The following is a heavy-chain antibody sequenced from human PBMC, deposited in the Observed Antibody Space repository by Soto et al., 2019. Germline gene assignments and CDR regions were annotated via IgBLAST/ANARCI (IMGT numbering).Heavy chain of an antibody. V-gene: IGHV3-30*18. CDR3: AKDRQQWVVPPTFDF. CDR1: GFTFSSYG. Sequence: QVQLVESGGGVVQPGRSLRLSCAASGFTFSSYGMHWVRQTPGKGLEWVALISYDGGNQYYADSVKGRFTISRDNPKNTLFLQMNSLRAEDTAVYHCAKDRQQWVVPPTFDFWGQGTLVTVSS. J-gene: IGHJ4*02. D-gene: IGHD6-19*01. CDR2: ISYDGGNQ.